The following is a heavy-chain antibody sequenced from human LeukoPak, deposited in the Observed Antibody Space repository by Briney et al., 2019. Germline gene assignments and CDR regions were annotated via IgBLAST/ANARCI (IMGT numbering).Heavy chain of an antibody. CDR1: GFTFSSYW. Sequence: GGSLRLSCAASGFTFSSYWMSWVRQAPGKGLEWVANIKQDGSEKYYVDSVKGQFTISRDNAKNSLYLQMNSLRAEDTAVYYCARDGIFRGAVVTYFDYWGQGTLVTVSS. CDR2: IKQDGSEK. D-gene: IGHD4-23*01. V-gene: IGHV3-7*01. J-gene: IGHJ4*02. CDR3: ARDGIFRGAVVTYFDY.